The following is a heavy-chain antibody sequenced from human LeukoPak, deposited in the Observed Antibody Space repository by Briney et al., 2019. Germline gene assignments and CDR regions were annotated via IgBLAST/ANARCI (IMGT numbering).Heavy chain of an antibody. CDR2: IYYSGST. CDR3: ARAAIFGVVIPYFDY. D-gene: IGHD3-3*01. V-gene: IGHV4-59*01. J-gene: IGHJ4*02. Sequence: KPSGTLSLTCTVSGGSISSYYWSWIRQPPGKGLEWIGYIYYSGSTNYNPSLKSRVTISVDTSKNQFSLKLSSVTAADTAVYYCARAAIFGVVIPYFDYWGQGTLVTVSS. CDR1: GGSISSYY.